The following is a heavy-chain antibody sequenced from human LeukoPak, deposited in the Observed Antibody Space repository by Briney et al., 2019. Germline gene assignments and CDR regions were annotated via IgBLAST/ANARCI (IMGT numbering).Heavy chain of an antibody. V-gene: IGHV4-4*07. D-gene: IGHD6-19*01. CDR3: ARDTSSDWYYFDY. Sequence: SEALSLTCTVSGVSISSYYWSWIRQPAGKGLEWIGRMYIRGSTNYNPSLKSRVTMSVDTSKNQFSLKLSSVTAADTAVYYCARDTSSDWYYFDYWGQGTLVTVSS. CDR2: MYIRGST. CDR1: GVSISSYY. J-gene: IGHJ4*02.